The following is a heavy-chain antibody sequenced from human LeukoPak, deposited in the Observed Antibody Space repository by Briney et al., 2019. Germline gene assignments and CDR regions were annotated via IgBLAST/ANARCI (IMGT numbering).Heavy chain of an antibody. J-gene: IGHJ4*02. CDR3: ARLRYYYDSSGGFDY. D-gene: IGHD3-22*01. CDR1: GYTLTELS. CDR2: FDPEDDET. V-gene: IGHV1-24*01. Sequence: ASVKVSCKVSGYTLTELSMHWVRQAPGKGLEWMGGFDPEDDETVYAQKFQGRLTMTEDTSTDTAYMELSSLRSEDTAVYYCARLRYYYDSSGGFDYWGQGTLVTVSS.